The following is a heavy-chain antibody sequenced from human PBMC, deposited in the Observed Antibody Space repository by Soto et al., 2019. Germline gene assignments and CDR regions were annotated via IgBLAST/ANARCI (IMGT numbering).Heavy chain of an antibody. CDR1: GVTLNDYA. Sequence: QVQLVQSGAEVKKPGSSVKVSCRASGVTLNDYAISWVRQSPGQGLEWMGGIIPLSASAQLAQKFQGRVTITADKSTRTAYMELNSVRADDPAVYYFATGLLAAAPLPYWGQGTLVTVSS. V-gene: IGHV1-69*06. J-gene: IGHJ4*02. CDR3: ATGLLAAAPLPY. CDR2: IIPLSASA. D-gene: IGHD6-13*01.